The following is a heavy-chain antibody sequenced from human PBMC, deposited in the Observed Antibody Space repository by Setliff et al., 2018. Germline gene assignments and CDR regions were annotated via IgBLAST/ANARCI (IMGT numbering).Heavy chain of an antibody. J-gene: IGHJ3*02. CDR1: GGSISSGGYY. CDR3: ARASYYYDSSGYYGAGALDI. V-gene: IGHV4-31*03. D-gene: IGHD3-22*01. CDR2: IYYSGST. Sequence: PLSLTCTVSGGSISSGGYYWSWIRQHPGKGLEWIGYIYYSGSTYYNPSLKSRVTISVDTSKNQFSLKLSSVTAADTAVYYCARASYYYDSSGYYGAGALDIWGQGTMVTVSS.